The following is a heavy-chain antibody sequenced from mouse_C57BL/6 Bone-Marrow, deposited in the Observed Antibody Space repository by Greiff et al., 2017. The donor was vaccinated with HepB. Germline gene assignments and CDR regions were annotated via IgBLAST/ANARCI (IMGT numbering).Heavy chain of an antibody. Sequence: EVQLVESEGGLVQPGSSMKLSCTASGFTFSDYYMAWVRQVPEKGLEWVANINYDGSSTYYLDSLKSRFIIPRDNAKNILYLQMSSLKSEDTATYYCARDRLRSTGDYWGQGTTLTVSS. CDR2: INYDGSST. D-gene: IGHD1-1*01. V-gene: IGHV5-16*01. J-gene: IGHJ2*01. CDR3: ARDRLRSTGDY. CDR1: GFTFSDYY.